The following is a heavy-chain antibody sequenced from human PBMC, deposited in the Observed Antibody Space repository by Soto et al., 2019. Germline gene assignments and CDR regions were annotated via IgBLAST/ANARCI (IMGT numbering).Heavy chain of an antibody. CDR1: GFTVSSNY. CDR3: AGAKDIVLVPAAMGCLDV. J-gene: IGHJ6*02. V-gene: IGHV3-53*01. D-gene: IGHD2-2*01. Sequence: EVQLVESGGGLIQPGGSLRLSCAASGFTVSSNYMSWVRQAPGKGLEWVSVIYSGGSTYYADSVKGRFTISRDNSKNTLYIQMNSLRAEDTAVYCCAGAKDIVLVPAAMGCLDVWGQGTTVTVSS. CDR2: IYSGGST.